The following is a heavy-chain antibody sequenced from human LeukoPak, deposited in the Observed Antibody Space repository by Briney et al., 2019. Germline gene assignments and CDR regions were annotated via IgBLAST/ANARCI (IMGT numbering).Heavy chain of an antibody. CDR3: ARVPYYDSSGYPGYFDL. CDR1: GGTFSSYA. V-gene: IGHV1-69*05. D-gene: IGHD3-22*01. J-gene: IGHJ2*01. Sequence: ASVKVSCKASGGTFSSYAISWVRQAPGQGLEWMGGIIPIFGTANYAQKFQGRVTITTDESTSTAYMELSSLRSEDTAVYYCARVPYYDSSGYPGYFDLWGRGTLVTVSS. CDR2: IIPIFGTA.